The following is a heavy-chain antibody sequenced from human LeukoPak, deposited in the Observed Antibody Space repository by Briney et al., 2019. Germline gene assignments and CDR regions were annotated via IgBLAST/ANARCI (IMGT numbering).Heavy chain of an antibody. Sequence: GGSLRLSCAASGLTFSDSTVHWVRQASGKGLEWVGRIKDKARNYATAYIASVKGRFTLSRDDSKNTAYLQMSRLTSGDTAHYYCSVDRDGYYGHGYWGQGTLVIVSS. CDR3: SVDRDGYYGHGY. D-gene: IGHD3-22*01. CDR1: GLTFSDST. CDR2: IKDKARNYAT. V-gene: IGHV3-73*01. J-gene: IGHJ4*02.